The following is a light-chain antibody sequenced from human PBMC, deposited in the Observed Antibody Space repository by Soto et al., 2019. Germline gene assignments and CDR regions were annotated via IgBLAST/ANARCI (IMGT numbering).Light chain of an antibody. CDR1: QSVSSTY. CDR3: QQHGSSPPIT. Sequence: EIVLTQSPATLSLSPGESATLSCRASQSVSSTYLAWYQQKPGQAPRLIIYGTYTRATGISDRFSGSGSGTDFTLTISRLEPEDFAVYFCQQHGSSPPITCGQGTRLEIK. V-gene: IGKV3-20*01. J-gene: IGKJ5*01. CDR2: GTY.